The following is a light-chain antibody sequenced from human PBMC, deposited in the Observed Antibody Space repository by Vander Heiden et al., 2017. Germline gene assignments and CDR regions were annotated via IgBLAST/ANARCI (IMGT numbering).Light chain of an antibody. J-gene: IGKJ4*01. CDR1: QGISNY. V-gene: IGKV1-27*01. Sequence: IQMTPSPSSLSASVGDRVTIPGRASQGISNYLAWYQQKPGQVPKLLINAGSTWQSGVPSRFSGSGSGTDFTLTISSLQPEDVATYYCRKYNSAPLTFGGGTKVEIK. CDR2: AGS. CDR3: RKYNSAPLT.